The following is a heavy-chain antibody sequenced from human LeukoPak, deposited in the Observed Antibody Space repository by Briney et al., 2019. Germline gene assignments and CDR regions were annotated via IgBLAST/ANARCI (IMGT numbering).Heavy chain of an antibody. Sequence: GESLKISCKGSGYSFNSYWIGWVRQMPGKGLEWMGSIYLGDSDTRYSPSFQGRVSLSADKSASTAYLQWSSLKASDTAIYYCARRKFDSSGSAFFDYWGRGTLVTVSS. CDR3: ARRKFDSSGSAFFDY. CDR2: IYLGDSDT. CDR1: GYSFNSYW. D-gene: IGHD3-22*01. V-gene: IGHV5-51*01. J-gene: IGHJ4*02.